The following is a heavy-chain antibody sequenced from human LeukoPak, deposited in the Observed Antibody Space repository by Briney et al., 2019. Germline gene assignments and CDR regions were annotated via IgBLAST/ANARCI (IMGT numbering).Heavy chain of an antibody. CDR3: ARYLPARMATIGLDY. V-gene: IGHV1-69*05. D-gene: IGHD5-24*01. J-gene: IGHJ4*02. Sequence: ASVKVSCKASGYTFTGYYMHWVRQAPGQGLEWMGGIIPIFGTANYAQKFQGRVTITTDESTSTAYMELSSLRSEDTAVYYCARYLPARMATIGLDYWGQGTLVTVSS. CDR1: GYTFTGYY. CDR2: IIPIFGTA.